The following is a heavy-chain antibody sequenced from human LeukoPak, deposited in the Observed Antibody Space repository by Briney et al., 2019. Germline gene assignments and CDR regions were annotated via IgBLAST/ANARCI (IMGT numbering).Heavy chain of an antibody. Sequence: SETLSLICTVSGGSISSYYWSWIRQPPGKGLEWIGYIYYSGSTNYNPSLKSRVTISVDTSKNQFSLKLSSVTAADTAVYYCARGKRAGPQLMDYWGQGTLVTVSS. CDR3: ARGKRAGPQLMDY. CDR2: IYYSGST. D-gene: IGHD2-8*01. J-gene: IGHJ4*02. CDR1: GGSISSYY. V-gene: IGHV4-59*01.